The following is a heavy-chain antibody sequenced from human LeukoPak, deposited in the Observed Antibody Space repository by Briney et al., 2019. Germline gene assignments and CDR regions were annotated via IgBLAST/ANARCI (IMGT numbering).Heavy chain of an antibody. CDR1: GGSISSSTYY. J-gene: IGHJ4*02. CDR2: IYYSGST. V-gene: IGHV4-39*01. CDR3: ARQRLYDSGAYFDY. Sequence: SETLSLTCTVSGGSISSSTYYWDWIRQPPGKGLECIGSIYYSGSTYYNPSLESRVTISVDTSKNQFTLKLSSVTAADTAMYYCARQRLYDSGAYFDYWGQGTLVTVSS. D-gene: IGHD3-22*01.